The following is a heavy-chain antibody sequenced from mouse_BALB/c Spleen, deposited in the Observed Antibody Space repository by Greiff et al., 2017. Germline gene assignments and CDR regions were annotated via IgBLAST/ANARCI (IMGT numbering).Heavy chain of an antibody. V-gene: IGHV3-6*02. J-gene: IGHJ3*01. CDR3: ARDNDGYQPPFAY. Sequence: EVQRVESGPGLVKPSQSLSLTCSVTGYSITSGYYWNWIRQFPGNKLEWMGYISYDGSNNYNPSLKNRISITRDTSKNQFFLKLNSVTTEDTATYYCARDNDGYQPPFAYWGQGTLVTVSA. CDR2: ISYDGSN. D-gene: IGHD2-3*01. CDR1: GYSITSGYY.